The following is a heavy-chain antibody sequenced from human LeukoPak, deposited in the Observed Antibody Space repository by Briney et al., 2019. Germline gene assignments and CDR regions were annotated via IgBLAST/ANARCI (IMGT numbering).Heavy chain of an antibody. J-gene: IGHJ4*02. CDR1: GGSFNTYA. D-gene: IGHD3-3*01. V-gene: IGHV1-2*02. Sequence: GASVKVSCKASGGSFNTYAFTWVRQAPGQGLEWMGWINPNSGGTNYAQKFQGRVTMTRDTSISTAYMELSRLRSDDTAVYYCARPDYDFWSGYYDYWGQGTLVTVSS. CDR2: INPNSGGT. CDR3: ARPDYDFWSGYYDY.